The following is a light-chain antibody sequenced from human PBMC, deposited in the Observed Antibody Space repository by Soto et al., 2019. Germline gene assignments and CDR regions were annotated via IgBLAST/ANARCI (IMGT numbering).Light chain of an antibody. V-gene: IGKV1-17*01. CDR2: AAS. CDR3: LHHNSYPFT. J-gene: IGKJ3*01. CDR1: QDITND. Sequence: DIQMTQSPSSLSASVGDTVTITCRASQDITNDLAWYQQKPRKAPKRLIYAASTLQSGVPSRFSGSGYGTEFTLTISSLQPEDFATYYCLHHNSYPFTFGPGTKVEIK.